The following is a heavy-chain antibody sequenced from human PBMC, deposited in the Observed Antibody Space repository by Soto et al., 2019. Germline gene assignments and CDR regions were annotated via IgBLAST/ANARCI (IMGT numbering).Heavy chain of an antibody. CDR1: GFTFSSYA. D-gene: IGHD2-2*01. V-gene: IGHV3-30-3*01. CDR3: ARDFDIVVVPPHALRPFVP. CDR2: ISYDGSNK. J-gene: IGHJ5*02. Sequence: GGSLRLSCAASGFTFSSYAMHWVRQAPGKGLEWVAVISYDGSNKYYADSVKGRFTISRDNSKNTLYLQMNSLRAEDTAVYYCARDFDIVVVPPHALRPFVPWGQGTLVTVSS.